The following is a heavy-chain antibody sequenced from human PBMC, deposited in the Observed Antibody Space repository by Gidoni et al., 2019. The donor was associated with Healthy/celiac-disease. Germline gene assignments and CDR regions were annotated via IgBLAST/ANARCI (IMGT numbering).Heavy chain of an antibody. CDR2: ISWDGGST. V-gene: IGHV3-43*01. CDR3: AKDTYGSGIYLFGD. D-gene: IGHD3-10*01. CDR1: GFTLDDYT. Sequence: VQLVESGGVVVQPGGSLRLSCAASGFTLDDYTMHWVRQAPGKGLEWVSLISWDGGSTYYADSVKGRFTISRDNSKTSLYLQMNSLRTGDTALYYCAKDTYGSGIYLFGDWGQGTLVTVSS. J-gene: IGHJ4*02.